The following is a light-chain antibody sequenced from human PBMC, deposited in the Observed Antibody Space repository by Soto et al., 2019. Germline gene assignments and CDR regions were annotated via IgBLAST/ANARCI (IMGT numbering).Light chain of an antibody. CDR2: GNS. CDR3: QSYDSSLSGWV. J-gene: IGLJ3*02. V-gene: IGLV1-40*01. Sequence: QSVLTQPPSVSGAPGQRVTISCTESSSNIGAGYDVHWYQQLPGTAPKLLIYGNSNRPSGVPDRFSGSKSGTSASLAITGXXXXXXXXYYCQSYDSSLSGWVFGGGTKL. CDR1: SSNIGAGYD.